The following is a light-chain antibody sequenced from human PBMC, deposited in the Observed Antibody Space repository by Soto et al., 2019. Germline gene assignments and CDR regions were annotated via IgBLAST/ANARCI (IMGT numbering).Light chain of an antibody. J-gene: IGKJ2*01. Sequence: DIQLTQSPSFLSASVGDRVTITCRASQDISSYLAWYHQRPGKAPKILIYAASTLQSGVPSRFSGSGSETEFTLTISSLQPDDCATYYCQQLKSYPRTFGQGTKLEIK. CDR3: QQLKSYPRT. V-gene: IGKV1-9*01. CDR1: QDISSY. CDR2: AAS.